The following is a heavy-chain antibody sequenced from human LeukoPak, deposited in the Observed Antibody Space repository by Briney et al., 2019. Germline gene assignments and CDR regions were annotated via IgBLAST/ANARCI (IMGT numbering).Heavy chain of an antibody. Sequence: GGSLRLSCAASGFTFSSYWMHWVRQAPGKGLVWVSRINSDGSSTSYADSVKGRFTISRDNAKNTLDLQMNSLRAEDTAVYYCARERLQQLVPYNWFDPWGQGTLVTVSS. V-gene: IGHV3-74*01. CDR2: INSDGSST. CDR3: ARERLQQLVPYNWFDP. D-gene: IGHD6-13*01. CDR1: GFTFSSYW. J-gene: IGHJ5*02.